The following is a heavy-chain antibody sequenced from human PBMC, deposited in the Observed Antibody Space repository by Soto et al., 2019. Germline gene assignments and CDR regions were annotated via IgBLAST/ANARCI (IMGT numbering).Heavy chain of an antibody. CDR2: IKQDGSKK. CDR1: GFTFSSYW. CDR3: ASLGYGSGSHFDY. J-gene: IGHJ4*02. D-gene: IGHD3-10*01. V-gene: IGHV3-7*01. Sequence: EVQLVESGGGLVQPGGSLRLSCAASGFTFSSYWMSWVRQAPGKGLEWVANIKQDGSKKYYVDSVKGRFTISRDNAKNSLYLQMNSLRAEDTAVYYCASLGYGSGSHFDYWGQGTLVTVSS.